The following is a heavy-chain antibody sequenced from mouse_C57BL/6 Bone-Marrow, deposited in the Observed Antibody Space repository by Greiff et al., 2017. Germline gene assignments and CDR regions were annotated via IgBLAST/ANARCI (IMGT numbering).Heavy chain of an antibody. CDR3: ARGWLRVKNYFDY. V-gene: IGHV5-4*03. CDR2: ISDGGSYT. D-gene: IGHD2-2*01. Sequence: DVKLQESGGGLVKPGGSLKLSCAASGFTFSSYAMSWVRQTPEKRLEWVATISDGGSYTYYPDNVKGRFTISRDNAKNNLYLQMSHLKSEDTAMYYCARGWLRVKNYFDYWGQGTTLTVSS. CDR1: GFTFSSYA. J-gene: IGHJ2*01.